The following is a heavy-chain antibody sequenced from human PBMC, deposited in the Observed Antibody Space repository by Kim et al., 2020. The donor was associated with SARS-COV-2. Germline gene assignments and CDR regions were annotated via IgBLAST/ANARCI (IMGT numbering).Heavy chain of an antibody. CDR2: IYYSGST. D-gene: IGHD5-18*01. CDR1: GGSISSSTYY. Sequence: SETLSLTCTVSGGSISSSTYYWGWIRQPPGKGLEWIGTIYYSGSTYYNSSLKSRVTISVDTSKNQFSLKLSSVTAADTAVYYCARQGYMINFDYWVQGTL. V-gene: IGHV4-39*01. J-gene: IGHJ4*02. CDR3: ARQGYMINFDY.